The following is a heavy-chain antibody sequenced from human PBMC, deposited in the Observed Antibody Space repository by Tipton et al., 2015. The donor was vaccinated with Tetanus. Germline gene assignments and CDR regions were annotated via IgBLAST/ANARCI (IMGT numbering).Heavy chain of an antibody. CDR3: AKGGGQWELVTGDY. J-gene: IGHJ4*02. V-gene: IGHV3-23*01. D-gene: IGHD1-26*01. CDR1: GFTFSGYA. Sequence: SLRLSCATSGFTFSGYAMSWVRQAPGKGLEWVSMISGNGRRTIYADSVKGRFTTSRDSSENTLYLQMNSLRAEDTAVYYCAKGGGQWELVTGDYWGQGTLVIVSS. CDR2: ISGNGRRT.